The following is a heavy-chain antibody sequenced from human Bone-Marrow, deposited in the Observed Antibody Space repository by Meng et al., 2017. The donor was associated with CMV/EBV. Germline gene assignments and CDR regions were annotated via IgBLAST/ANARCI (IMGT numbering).Heavy chain of an antibody. Sequence: QVQLQQWGAGLLKPSETLSLTCAVYGGSFSGHYWSWIRQPPGKGLEWIGEINDSGSSNYIPSLKSRIAVSVDTSKKQFSLKLTSVTAADTAVYYCARGDYYDNDPPFDYWGRGTLVTVSS. J-gene: IGHJ4*02. D-gene: IGHD3-22*01. CDR2: INDSGSS. CDR3: ARGDYYDNDPPFDY. V-gene: IGHV4-34*01. CDR1: GGSFSGHY.